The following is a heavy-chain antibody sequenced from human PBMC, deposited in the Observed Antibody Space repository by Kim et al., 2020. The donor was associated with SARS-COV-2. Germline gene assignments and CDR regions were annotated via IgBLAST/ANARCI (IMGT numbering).Heavy chain of an antibody. J-gene: IGHJ4*02. V-gene: IGHV1-18*01. CDR3: AREGSTMGISAPDY. Sequence: AQKLQGRVTMTTDTSTSTAYMELRSLRSDDTAVYYCAREGSTMGISAPDYWGQGTLVTVSS. D-gene: IGHD3-10*01.